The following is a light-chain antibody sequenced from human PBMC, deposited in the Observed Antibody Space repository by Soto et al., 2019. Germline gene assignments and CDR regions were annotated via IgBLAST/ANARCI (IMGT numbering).Light chain of an antibody. CDR3: QQYNNWPPIT. J-gene: IGKJ5*01. CDR1: QNVSSN. Sequence: EIVLTQSPGILSLSPGERATLSCRASQNVSSNLAWYQQKPGQAPRLLIYGASTRATGIPARFSGSGSGTEFALTISSLQSEDFAVYYCQQYNNWPPITFGQGTRLEIK. CDR2: GAS. V-gene: IGKV3-15*01.